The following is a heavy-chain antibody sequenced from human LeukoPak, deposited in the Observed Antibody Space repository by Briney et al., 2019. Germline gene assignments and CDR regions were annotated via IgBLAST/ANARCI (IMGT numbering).Heavy chain of an antibody. J-gene: IGHJ4*02. CDR1: GGSISSSSYY. CDR3: ARHGGSSYGSYYFDF. D-gene: IGHD5-18*01. V-gene: IGHV4-39*01. CDR2: IYYSGST. Sequence: SETLSLTCTVSGGSISSSSYYWGWIRQPPGKGLEWIGAIYYSGSTYYNPSLKSRVTISVDTSKNQFSLKLSSVTAADTAVYYCARHGGSSYGSYYFDFWGQGTLVTVSS.